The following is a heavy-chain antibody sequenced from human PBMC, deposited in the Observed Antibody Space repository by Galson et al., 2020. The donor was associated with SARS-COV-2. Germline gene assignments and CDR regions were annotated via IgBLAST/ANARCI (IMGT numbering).Heavy chain of an antibody. J-gene: IGHJ5*02. D-gene: IGHD6-13*01. CDR3: ARGRGQQLGRSNWFDP. CDR2: INHSGST. CDR1: GGSFSGYY. V-gene: IGHV4-34*01. Sequence: SETLSLTCAVYGGSFSGYYWSWIRQPPGKGLEWIGEINHSGSTNYNPSLKSRVTISVDTSKNQFSLKLSSVTAADTAVYYCARGRGQQLGRSNWFDPWGQGTLVTVSS.